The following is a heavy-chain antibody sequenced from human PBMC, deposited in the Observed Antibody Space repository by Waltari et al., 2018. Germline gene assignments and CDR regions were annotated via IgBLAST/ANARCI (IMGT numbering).Heavy chain of an antibody. CDR2: IITMCGTA. D-gene: IGHD3-22*01. CDR3: ARDQWIITMIVVVIPYYFDY. V-gene: IGHV1-69*14. J-gene: IGHJ4*02. Sequence: QVQLVQSGAEVKKPGSSVKVSCKASGGTFSSYTIIWVRQAPGQGLEWMGGIITMCGTANYAQNFQGRVTITADKSTTTAYMELSSLRSDDTAVYYCARDQWIITMIVVVIPYYFDYWGQGTLVNVSS. CDR1: GGTFSSYT.